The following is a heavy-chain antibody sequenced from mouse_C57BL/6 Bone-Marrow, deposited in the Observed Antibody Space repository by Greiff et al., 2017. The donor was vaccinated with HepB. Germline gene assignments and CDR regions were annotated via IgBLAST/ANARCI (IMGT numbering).Heavy chain of an antibody. CDR3: ARHYGSSLYYYAMDY. CDR2: IYPGDGDT. D-gene: IGHD1-1*01. V-gene: IGHV1-82*01. Sequence: QVQLQQSGPELVKPGASVKISCKASGYAFSSSWMNWVKQRPGKGLEWIGRIYPGDGDTNYNGKFKGKATLTADKSSSTAYMQLSSLTSEDSAVYFCARHYGSSLYYYAMDYWGQGTSGTVSS. J-gene: IGHJ4*01. CDR1: GYAFSSSW.